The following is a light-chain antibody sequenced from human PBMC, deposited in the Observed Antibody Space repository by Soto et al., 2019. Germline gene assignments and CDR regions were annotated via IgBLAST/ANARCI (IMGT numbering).Light chain of an antibody. J-gene: IGKJ1*01. CDR2: GAS. V-gene: IGKV3-20*01. CDR1: QSVSTNY. Sequence: EIVLTQSPGTLSLSPGERATLSCRASQSVSTNYLAWYQRKPGQAPRLLIYGASSRATDIPDSFSGSGSGTDFTLTITSLEPEDFAVYYCQQYGSSPPTFGQGTKVEIK. CDR3: QQYGSSPPT.